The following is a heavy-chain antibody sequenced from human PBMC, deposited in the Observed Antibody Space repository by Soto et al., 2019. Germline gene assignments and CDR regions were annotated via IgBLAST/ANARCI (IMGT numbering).Heavy chain of an antibody. CDR1: GFSLSTTGVG. J-gene: IGHJ4*02. V-gene: IGHV2-5*02. Sequence: QITLKESGPTLVKPTQTLTLTCTFSGFSLSTTGVGVGWIRQPPGKALEWLALIYWDDDKRYSPSLKSRLTITKVTSKNQVVLSMTSVEPVDRGTYFCAHRRVGRELDYWGQGTLVTVSS. D-gene: IGHD3-3*01. CDR3: AHRRVGRELDY. CDR2: IYWDDDK.